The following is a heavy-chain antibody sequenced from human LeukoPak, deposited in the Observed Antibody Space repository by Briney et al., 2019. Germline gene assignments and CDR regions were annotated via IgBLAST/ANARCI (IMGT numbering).Heavy chain of an antibody. CDR1: GGSISSYY. V-gene: IGHV4-59*01. CDR3: ARGQVDIVVVPASYYYYMDV. D-gene: IGHD2-2*03. CDR2: IYYSGST. Sequence: PSETLSLTCTVSGGSISSYYWSWIRQPPGKGLEWIGYIYYSGSTNYIPSPKSRVTISVDTSKNQFSLKLSSVTAADTAVYYCARGQVDIVVVPASYYYYMDVWGKGTTVTVSS. J-gene: IGHJ6*03.